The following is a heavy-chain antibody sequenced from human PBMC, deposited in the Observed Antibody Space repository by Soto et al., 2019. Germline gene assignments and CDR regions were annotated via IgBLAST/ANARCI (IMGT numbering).Heavy chain of an antibody. CDR2: ISGSGDTP. CDR1: GFTSCPYS. D-gene: IGHD6-19*01. CDR3: AKEGTSGLYYFDY. J-gene: IGHJ4*02. V-gene: IGHV3-23*01. Sequence: GGELQLSSATPGFTSCPYSINWVPPATGKGMAWVSIISGSGDTPSYAEYVKGRFTISRENSRNTLYLQMNSLRAGDSAKYYCAKEGTSGLYYFDYWGPGTLVTVSS.